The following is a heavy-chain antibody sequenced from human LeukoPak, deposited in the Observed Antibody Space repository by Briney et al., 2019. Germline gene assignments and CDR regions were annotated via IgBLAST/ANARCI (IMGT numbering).Heavy chain of an antibody. CDR3: STCYFDDSVYLVY. CDR1: GFTFSNAQ. D-gene: IGHD3-22*01. J-gene: IGHJ4*02. CDR2: IKREIDGATT. Sequence: PGGSLRLSCAASGFTFSNAQMSWVRQAPGKRLEWIGRIKREIDGATTDYAAPVRGRFTISRDDSKNTLYLQMNSLTAEDTAVYYCSTCYFDDSVYLVYWDQGALVTVSS. V-gene: IGHV3-15*01.